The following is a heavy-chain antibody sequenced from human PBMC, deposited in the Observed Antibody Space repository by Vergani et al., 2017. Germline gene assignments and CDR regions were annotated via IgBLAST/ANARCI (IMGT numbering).Heavy chain of an antibody. D-gene: IGHD3-10*01. CDR1: GFTFSSYA. J-gene: IGHJ6*04. Sequence: EVQLLESGGGLVQPGGSLRLSCAASGFTFSSYAMIWVRQAPGKGLEWVSAISGSGGSTYYADSVKGRFTISSDNSKNTLYLQMNSLRAEDTAVYYCASAGIKRYDDGAGRPPSRLDVWGGGTTVTVSS. V-gene: IGHV3-23*01. CDR2: ISGSGGST. CDR3: ASAGIKRYDDGAGRPPSRLDV.